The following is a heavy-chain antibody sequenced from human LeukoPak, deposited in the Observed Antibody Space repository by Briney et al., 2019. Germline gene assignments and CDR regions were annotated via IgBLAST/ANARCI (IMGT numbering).Heavy chain of an antibody. Sequence: SETLSLTCTVSGGSISSSSYYWGWIRQPPGKGLEWIGSIYYSGSTYYNPSLKSRVTISVDTSKNQFSLKLSSVTAADAAVYYCARDRLTVTTSFDYWGQGTLVTVSS. J-gene: IGHJ4*02. CDR2: IYYSGST. CDR1: GGSISSSSYY. CDR3: ARDRLTVTTSFDY. D-gene: IGHD4-11*01. V-gene: IGHV4-39*07.